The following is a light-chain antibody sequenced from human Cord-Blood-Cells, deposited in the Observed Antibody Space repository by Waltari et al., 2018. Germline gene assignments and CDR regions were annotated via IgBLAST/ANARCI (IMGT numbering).Light chain of an antibody. CDR3: QQYGSSPWT. CDR2: GAS. CDR1: QSVSSSY. J-gene: IGKJ1*01. Sequence: EIVLTQSPGTLSLSPGERATLSCRASQSVSSSYLAWYQQKPGQAPRLLLYGASSRATGIPDRFSGSGSGTDFNRTISRLEPEDFAVYYCQQYGSSPWTFGQGTKVEIK. V-gene: IGKV3-20*01.